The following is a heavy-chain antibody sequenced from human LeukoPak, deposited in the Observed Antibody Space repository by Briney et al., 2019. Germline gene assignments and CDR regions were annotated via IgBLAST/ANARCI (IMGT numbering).Heavy chain of an antibody. J-gene: IGHJ4*02. D-gene: IGHD5-24*01. V-gene: IGHV3-7*03. Sequence: GGSLRLSCAASGFTFSRYWMSWVRQAPGKGLEWVATIKKDGLEKYYVDSVKGRFTISRDNSKNTLYLQMNSLRAEDTAVYYCARQVEMATIILGYFDYWGQGTLVTASS. CDR3: ARQVEMATIILGYFDY. CDR2: IKKDGLEK. CDR1: GFTFSRYW.